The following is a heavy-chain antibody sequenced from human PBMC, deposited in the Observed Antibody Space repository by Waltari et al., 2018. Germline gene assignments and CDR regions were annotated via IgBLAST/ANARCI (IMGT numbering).Heavy chain of an antibody. J-gene: IGHJ4*02. D-gene: IGHD3-10*01. V-gene: IGHV3-30*02. CDR1: GFTFSSYG. CDR3: AKRSGVGYFDY. Sequence: QVQLVESGGGVVQPGGSLRLSCAASGFTFSSYGMHWVRQAPGKGLEWVAFIRYDGSNKYYADSVKGRFTISRDNSKNTLYLQMNSLRAEDTAVYYCAKRSGVGYFDYWGQGTLVTVSS. CDR2: IRYDGSNK.